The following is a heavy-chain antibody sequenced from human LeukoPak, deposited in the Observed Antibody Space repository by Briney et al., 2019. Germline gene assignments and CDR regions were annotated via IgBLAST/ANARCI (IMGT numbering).Heavy chain of an antibody. J-gene: IGHJ4*02. Sequence: PGGSLRLSCAASGFTFSSYSMNWVRQAPGKGLEWVSSISSSSSYIYYADSVKGRFTISRDNAKNSLYLQMNSLRAEDTAVYYCARDSTPLYSSSSYFGYWGQGTLVTVSS. CDR2: ISSSSSYI. CDR3: ARDSTPLYSSSSYFGY. D-gene: IGHD6-6*01. CDR1: GFTFSSYS. V-gene: IGHV3-21*01.